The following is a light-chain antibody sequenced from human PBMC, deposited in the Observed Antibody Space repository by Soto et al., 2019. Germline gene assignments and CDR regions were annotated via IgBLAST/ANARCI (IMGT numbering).Light chain of an antibody. Sequence: DIQMTQSPSSLSASVGYRVTITCQASQDIRNYLNWYQQKPGKAPKLLIHDASTLETGVPSRFSGSGSGTHFTFTITSLQSEDFAVYFCQQYNNWPVTFGQGTRLEI. CDR1: QDIRNY. V-gene: IGKV1-33*01. J-gene: IGKJ5*01. CDR3: QQYNNWPVT. CDR2: DAS.